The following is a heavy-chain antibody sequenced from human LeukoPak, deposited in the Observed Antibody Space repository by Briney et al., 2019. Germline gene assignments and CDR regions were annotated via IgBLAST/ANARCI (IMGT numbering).Heavy chain of an antibody. CDR3: ARGHRLPRGGYYGMDV. CDR1: GGSFSGYY. CDR2: INHSGST. V-gene: IGHV4-34*01. J-gene: IGHJ6*02. D-gene: IGHD3-16*01. Sequence: SETLSLTCAVYGGSFSGYYWSWIRQPPGKGLEWIGEINHSGSTNYNPSLKSRVTISVDTSKNQFSLKLSSVTAADTAVYYCARGHRLPRGGYYGMDVWGQGTTVTVSS.